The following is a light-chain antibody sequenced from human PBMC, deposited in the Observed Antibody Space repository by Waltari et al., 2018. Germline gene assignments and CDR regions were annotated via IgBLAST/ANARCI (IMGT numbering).Light chain of an antibody. V-gene: IGKV3-20*01. Sequence: EIVLTQSPGTLSLSPGERATLSCRASQSVSSNYLAWYQQKPGQAPRLLIYGASSRATGIPYRFSGSGSGTDFTLTISRLEPEDFAVYYCQQYGSSPPYTFGQGTKLEI. J-gene: IGKJ2*01. CDR3: QQYGSSPPYT. CDR1: QSVSSNY. CDR2: GAS.